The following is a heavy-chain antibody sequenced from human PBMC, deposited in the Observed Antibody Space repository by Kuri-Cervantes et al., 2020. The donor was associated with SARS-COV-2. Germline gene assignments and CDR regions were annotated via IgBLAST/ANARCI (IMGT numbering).Heavy chain of an antibody. Sequence: SETLSLTCTVSGGSISSSSYYWGWIRQPPGKGLEWIGSIYYSGSTYYNPSLKSRVTISVDTSKNQFSLKLSSVTAADTAVYYCARGGYCSGGSCYPYYYYYYGMDVWGQGTTVTVSS. CDR3: ARGGYCSGGSCYPYYYYYYGMDV. J-gene: IGHJ6*02. V-gene: IGHV4-39*01. D-gene: IGHD2-15*01. CDR1: GGSISSSSYY. CDR2: IYYSGST.